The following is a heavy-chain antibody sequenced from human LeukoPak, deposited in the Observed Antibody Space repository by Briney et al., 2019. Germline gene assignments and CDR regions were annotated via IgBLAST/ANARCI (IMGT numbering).Heavy chain of an antibody. J-gene: IGHJ4*02. Sequence: PGGSLRLPCAASVFTVSSNYMTWVRQAPGKGLEWASSLYSGGTTYYADSMKGRFTISRDNSKNTLYLQMNSLRAEDTAVYYCARANVGGYSGFDYWGQGTLVTVSS. CDR1: VFTVSSNY. D-gene: IGHD4-23*01. CDR2: LYSGGTT. CDR3: ARANVGGYSGFDY. V-gene: IGHV3-53*01.